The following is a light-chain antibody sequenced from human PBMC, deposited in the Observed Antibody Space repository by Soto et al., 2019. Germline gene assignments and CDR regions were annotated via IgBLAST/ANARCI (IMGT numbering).Light chain of an antibody. CDR2: LEGSGSY. Sequence: QLVLTQSSSASASLGSSVKLTCTLSSGHSSYIIAWHQQQPGKAPRYLMKLEGSGSYNKGSGVPDRFSGSSSGADRYLTISNLPFEDEADYYCETWDSNTHTVFGGGTKLTFL. CDR1: SGHSSYI. CDR3: ETWDSNTHTV. J-gene: IGLJ3*02. V-gene: IGLV4-60*02.